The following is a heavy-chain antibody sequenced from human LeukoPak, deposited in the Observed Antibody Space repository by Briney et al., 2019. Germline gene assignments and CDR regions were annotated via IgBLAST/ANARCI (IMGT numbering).Heavy chain of an antibody. CDR1: GFTFSSYA. J-gene: IGHJ4*02. V-gene: IGHV3-30-3*01. Sequence: GSLRLSCAASGFTFSSYAMHWVRQAPGKGLEWVAVISYDGSNKYYADSVKGRFTISRDNSKNTLYLQMNSLRAEDTAVYYCVRDRRGGYSYGFDYWGQGTLVTVSS. CDR2: ISYDGSNK. D-gene: IGHD5-18*01. CDR3: VRDRRGGYSYGFDY.